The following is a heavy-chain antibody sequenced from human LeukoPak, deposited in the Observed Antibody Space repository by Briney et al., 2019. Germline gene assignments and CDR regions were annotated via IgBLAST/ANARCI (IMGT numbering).Heavy chain of an antibody. V-gene: IGHV3-21*01. CDR2: ISSSSSYI. CDR1: GITVSRNY. Sequence: PGGSLRLSCAVSGITVSRNYMSWVRQAPGKGLEWVSSISSSSSYIYYADSMKGRFTISRDNAKNSLYLQMNSLRAEDTAVYYCARDLLEWEPPLSAFDIWGQGTMVTVSS. J-gene: IGHJ3*02. D-gene: IGHD1-26*01. CDR3: ARDLLEWEPPLSAFDI.